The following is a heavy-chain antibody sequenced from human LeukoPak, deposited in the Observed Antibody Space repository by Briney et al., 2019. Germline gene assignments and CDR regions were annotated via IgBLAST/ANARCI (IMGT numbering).Heavy chain of an antibody. Sequence: GRSLRLSCAASGFTFSSYAMHWVRQAPGKGLEWVAVISYGGSNKYYADSVKGRFTISRDNSKNTLYLQMNSLRAEDTAVYYCARGQIGYWGQGTLVTVSS. J-gene: IGHJ4*02. CDR2: ISYGGSNK. CDR1: GFTFSSYA. V-gene: IGHV3-30-3*01. CDR3: ARGQIGY.